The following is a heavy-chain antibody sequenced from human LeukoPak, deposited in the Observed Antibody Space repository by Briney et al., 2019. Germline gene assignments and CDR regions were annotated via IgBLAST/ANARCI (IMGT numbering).Heavy chain of an antibody. CDR1: GGSFTSYY. J-gene: IGHJ5*02. Sequence: SETLSLTCTVSGGSFTSYYWSWMRQPPGRGLEWIAYISYSGNTNYNPSLKSRVIISMDTSKNQFSLRLSSVTAADTAVYYCARGYYDSRGGSNPFDPWGQGTLVIVSS. D-gene: IGHD3-22*01. CDR3: ARGYYDSRGGSNPFDP. V-gene: IGHV4-59*01. CDR2: ISYSGNT.